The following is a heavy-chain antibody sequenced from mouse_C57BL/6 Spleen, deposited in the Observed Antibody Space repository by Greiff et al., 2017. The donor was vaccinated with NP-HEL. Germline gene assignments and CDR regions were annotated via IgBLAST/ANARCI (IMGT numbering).Heavy chain of an antibody. J-gene: IGHJ2*01. CDR3: ARRVLGYYGNYGDY. Sequence: QVQLQQPGAELVKPGASVKLSCKASGYTFTSYWMQWVKQRPGQGLEWIGEIDPSDSYTNYNQKFKGKATLTVYTSSSTAYMQLSSLTSEDSAVYYCARRVLGYYGNYGDYWGQGTTLTVSS. D-gene: IGHD2-1*01. CDR1: GYTFTSYW. CDR2: IDPSDSYT. V-gene: IGHV1-50*01.